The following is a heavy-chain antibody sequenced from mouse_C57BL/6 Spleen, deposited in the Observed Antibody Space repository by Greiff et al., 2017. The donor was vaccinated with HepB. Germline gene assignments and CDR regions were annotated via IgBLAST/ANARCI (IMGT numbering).Heavy chain of an antibody. D-gene: IGHD1-1*01. Sequence: VQLQQSGPVLVKPGASVKMSCKASGYTFTDYYMNWVKQSHGKSLEWIGVINPYNGGTSYNQKFKGKATLTDDKSSSTAYMELNSLTSEDSAVYYCASPFYYGSSYYWYFDVWGTGTTVTVSS. CDR3: ASPFYYGSSYYWYFDV. CDR2: INPYNGGT. J-gene: IGHJ1*03. CDR1: GYTFTDYY. V-gene: IGHV1-19*01.